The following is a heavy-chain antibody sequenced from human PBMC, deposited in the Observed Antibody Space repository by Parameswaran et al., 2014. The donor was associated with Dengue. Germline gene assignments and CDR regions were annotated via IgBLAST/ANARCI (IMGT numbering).Heavy chain of an antibody. V-gene: IGHV5-51*01. D-gene: IGHD1-26*01. J-gene: IGHJ3*01. CDR2: VYPGDSKT. Sequence: VRQMPGKGLEWMGKVYPGDSKTRYSPSFQGQVTISADKSITTAYLQWSSLKASDTAMYYCARHPPGGSYWELNALDLWGQGTMVTVSS. CDR3: ARHPPGGSYWELNALDL.